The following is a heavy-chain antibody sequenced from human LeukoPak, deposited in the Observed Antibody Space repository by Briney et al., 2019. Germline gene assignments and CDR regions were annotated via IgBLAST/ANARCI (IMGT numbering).Heavy chain of an antibody. J-gene: IGHJ6*03. CDR2: INPSGGST. CDR1: GYTVTSYY. Sequence: GASVKVSCKASGYTVTSYYMHWVRQAPGQGLEWMGIINPSGGSTSYAQKFQGRVTMTRDTSTSTVYMELSSLRSEDTAVYYCAREGRAQLLRYFDWLSQGSHYYYMDVWGKGTTVTVSS. D-gene: IGHD3-9*01. V-gene: IGHV1-46*01. CDR3: AREGRAQLLRYFDWLSQGSHYYYMDV.